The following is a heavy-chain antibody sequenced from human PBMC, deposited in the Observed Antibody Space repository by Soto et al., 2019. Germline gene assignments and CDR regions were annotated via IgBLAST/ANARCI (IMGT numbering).Heavy chain of an antibody. V-gene: IGHV2-5*02. CDR3: AHIPNYYQYDWFDP. Sequence: QITLKESGPTLVKPTQTLTLTCTFSGFSLTTRGVGVSWIRQPPGKALECLALIYWDDDKRYSPSLQSRLSIPKDTSKNQLVLTMTNVDPVDTATYYCAHIPNYYQYDWFDPWGQGTLVSVSS. CDR1: GFSLTTRGVG. D-gene: IGHD3-16*01. CDR2: IYWDDDK. J-gene: IGHJ5*02.